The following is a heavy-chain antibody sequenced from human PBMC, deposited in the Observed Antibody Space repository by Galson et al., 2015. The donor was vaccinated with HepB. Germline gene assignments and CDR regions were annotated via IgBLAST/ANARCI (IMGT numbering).Heavy chain of an antibody. D-gene: IGHD6-13*01. CDR1: GGTFSSYA. V-gene: IGHV1-69*06. J-gene: IGHJ4*02. Sequence: SVTVSCKASGGTFSSYAISWVRQAPGQGLEWMGGIIPIFGTANYAQKFQGRVTITADKSTSTAYMELSSLRSEDTAVYYCARDRRGAAAGTYYFDYWGQGTLVTVSS. CDR3: ARDRRGAAAGTYYFDY. CDR2: IIPIFGTA.